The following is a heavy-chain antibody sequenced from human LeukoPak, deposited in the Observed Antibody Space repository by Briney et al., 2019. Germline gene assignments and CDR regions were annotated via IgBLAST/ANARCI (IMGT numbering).Heavy chain of an antibody. J-gene: IGHJ6*03. CDR3: ARRGYDILTGNYDYYYYMDV. V-gene: IGHV3-20*04. D-gene: IGHD3-9*01. Sequence: GGSLRLSCAASGFTFDDYGMSWVRHAPGKGLEWVSGINWNGGSTGYADSVKGRFSISRDNAKNSLYLQMNSLRAEDTALYYCARRGYDILTGNYDYYYYMDVWGKGTTVTVSS. CDR2: INWNGGST. CDR1: GFTFDDYG.